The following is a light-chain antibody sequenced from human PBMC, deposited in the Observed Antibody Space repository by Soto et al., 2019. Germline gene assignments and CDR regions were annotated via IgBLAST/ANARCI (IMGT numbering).Light chain of an antibody. J-gene: IGKJ4*01. Sequence: DIQMTQSPSSVSASVGDRVSITCRASQGISNWLAWYQQKPGRAPNLLIYTGSSLQSGGPSRFSGTGSGTDFTLTISSLQPEDVATYYCQQANSFPLTFGGGTKVEIK. CDR2: TGS. CDR3: QQANSFPLT. V-gene: IGKV1-12*01. CDR1: QGISNW.